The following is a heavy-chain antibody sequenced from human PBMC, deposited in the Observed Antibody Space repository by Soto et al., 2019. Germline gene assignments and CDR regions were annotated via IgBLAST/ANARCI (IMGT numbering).Heavy chain of an antibody. CDR1: GGSFSAYY. CDR2: INHSGGT. V-gene: IGHV4-34*01. Sequence: SETLSLTCAVYGGSFSAYYWSWIRQPPGKGLESIGEINHSGGTSYNPSLKSRVTISVDTSKSQFSLKLTSVTAADSAVYYCARGTADTGYSSGFYEYWGRVPPVTFSS. CDR3: ARGTADTGYSSGFYEY. J-gene: IGHJ4*02. D-gene: IGHD6-19*01.